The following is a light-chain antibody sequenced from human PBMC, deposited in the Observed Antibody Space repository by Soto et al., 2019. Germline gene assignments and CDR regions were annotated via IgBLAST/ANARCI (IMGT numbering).Light chain of an antibody. CDR2: DVS. Sequence: QSALTQPRSVSGSPGQSVTISCTGTSSDVGGYDFVSWYQQHPGKAPKLMIYDVSSRPSGVPDRFSGSKSGNTASLTASGLQAEDEADYYCSSYAGTYYYVAFGGGTQLTVL. CDR1: SSDVGGYDF. J-gene: IGLJ2*01. V-gene: IGLV2-11*01. CDR3: SSYAGTYYYVA.